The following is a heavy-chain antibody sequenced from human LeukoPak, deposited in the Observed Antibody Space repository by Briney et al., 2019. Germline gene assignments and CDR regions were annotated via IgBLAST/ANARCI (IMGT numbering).Heavy chain of an antibody. CDR2: IKSNSDGETT. V-gene: IGHV3-15*01. J-gene: IGHJ5*02. CDR3: TTELYCGGDCYPGA. Sequence: GGSLRLSCAASGFTFSNAWMSWVRQAPGKGLEWVGRIKSNSDGETTDYVAPVKGRFTISRDDSKNTLYLQMNSLKSDDTAVYYCTTELYCGGDCYPGAWGQGTLVTVSS. D-gene: IGHD2-21*02. CDR1: GFTFSNAW.